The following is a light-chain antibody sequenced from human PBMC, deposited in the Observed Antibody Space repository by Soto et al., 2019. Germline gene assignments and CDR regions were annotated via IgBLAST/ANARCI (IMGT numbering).Light chain of an antibody. CDR1: QSVGTN. Sequence: EIVMTQSQATLSVSPGERATLSCRASQSVGTNFAWYQQKPGQAPRLLIYGASTRATGIPARFSGSGSGTEFTLTISSLQSEDCAVYYCQHYNNWLLVAFGGGTKVDIK. V-gene: IGKV3D-15*01. CDR3: QHYNNWLLVA. J-gene: IGKJ4*01. CDR2: GAS.